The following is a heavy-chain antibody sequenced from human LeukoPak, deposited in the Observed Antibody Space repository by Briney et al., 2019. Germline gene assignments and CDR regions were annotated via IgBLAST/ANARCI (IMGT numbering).Heavy chain of an antibody. J-gene: IGHJ6*03. V-gene: IGHV3-43*01. D-gene: IGHD6-13*01. CDR3: AKDYSRAYYYMDV. Sequence: GGSLRLSCATSGFTFDDYTMHWVRQAPGKGLEWVSLISWDGGSTYYADSVKGRFTISRDNSKNSLYPQMNSLRTEDTALYYCAKDYSRAYYYMDVWGKGTTVTVSS. CDR1: GFTFDDYT. CDR2: ISWDGGST.